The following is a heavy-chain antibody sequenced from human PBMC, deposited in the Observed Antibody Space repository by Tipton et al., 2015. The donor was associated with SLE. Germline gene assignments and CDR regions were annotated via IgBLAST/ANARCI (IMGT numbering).Heavy chain of an antibody. CDR1: GFTFDDYA. D-gene: IGHD6-13*01. J-gene: IGHJ1*01. V-gene: IGHV3-9*01. Sequence: SLRLSCAASGFTFDDYAMHWVRQAPGKGLEWVSGISWNSGSIGYADPVKGRFTISRDNAKNSLYLQMNSLRAEDTALYYCAKDRSEGSSWYGYFQHWGQGTLVTVSS. CDR3: AKDRSEGSSWYGYFQH. CDR2: ISWNSGSI.